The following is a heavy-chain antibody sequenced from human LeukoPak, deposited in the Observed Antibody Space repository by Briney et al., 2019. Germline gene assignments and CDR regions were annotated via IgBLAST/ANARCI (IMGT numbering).Heavy chain of an antibody. J-gene: IGHJ4*02. Sequence: PSETLSLTCTVSGGSISSYYWGWIRQPPGKGLEWIGSIYYSGSTYYNPSLKSRVTISVDTSKNQFSLKLSSVTAADTAVYYCARGIDGYNAYWGQGTLVTVSS. D-gene: IGHD5-24*01. CDR2: IYYSGST. CDR1: GGSISSYY. V-gene: IGHV4-39*07. CDR3: ARGIDGYNAY.